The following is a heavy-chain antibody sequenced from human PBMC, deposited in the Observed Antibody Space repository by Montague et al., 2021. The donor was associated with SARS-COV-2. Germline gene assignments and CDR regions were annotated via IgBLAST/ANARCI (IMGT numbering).Heavy chain of an antibody. Sequence: SLRLSCAASGFTVNSNYMSWVRQAPGKGLEWVALIYSGGDTTYAVSVRDRFTISRDNSKNTLYLQMNSLRVEDTAVFYCARGGVGATWAFDIWGQGTMVTASS. D-gene: IGHD1-26*01. J-gene: IGHJ3*02. CDR2: IYSGGDT. CDR3: ARGGVGATWAFDI. V-gene: IGHV3-53*01. CDR1: GFTVNSNY.